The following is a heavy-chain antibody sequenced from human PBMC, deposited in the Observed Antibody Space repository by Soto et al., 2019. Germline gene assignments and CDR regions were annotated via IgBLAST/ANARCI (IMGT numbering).Heavy chain of an antibody. V-gene: IGHV4-30-2*01. CDR3: ARGGQMVYAMCPWFDP. Sequence: QLQLQESGSGLVKPSQTLSLTCAVSGGSISSGGYSWSWIRQPPGQGLEWIGYIYHSGSTYYNPSLKSRVTRSVDRSKNQFSLKLSSVTAADTAVYYCARGGQMVYAMCPWFDPWGQGTLVTVSS. CDR2: IYHSGST. CDR1: GGSISSGGYS. D-gene: IGHD2-8*01. J-gene: IGHJ5*02.